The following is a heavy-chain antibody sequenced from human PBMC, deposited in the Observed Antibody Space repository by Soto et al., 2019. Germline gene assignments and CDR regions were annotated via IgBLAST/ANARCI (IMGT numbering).Heavy chain of an antibody. J-gene: IGHJ2*01. D-gene: IGHD5-18*01. Sequence: QVQLVESGGGVVQPGRSLRLSCAASGFTFNNYAMHWVRQAPGKGLEWVALISYDGSNKSYADSVKGRFTISRDHSKNTLYLQMNSLRAEDTAVYYCARDPLWGTAMVLWYFDLWGRGTLVTVSS. CDR2: ISYDGSNK. CDR1: GFTFNNYA. V-gene: IGHV3-30-3*01. CDR3: ARDPLWGTAMVLWYFDL.